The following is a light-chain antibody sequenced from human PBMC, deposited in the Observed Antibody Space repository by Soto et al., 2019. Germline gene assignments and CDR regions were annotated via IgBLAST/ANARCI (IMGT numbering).Light chain of an antibody. V-gene: IGKV3-11*01. CDR1: QSVRTY. J-gene: IGKJ5*01. CDR3: QQIFSWPPFT. Sequence: ELVLTQSPVTLSLSPGERATLSCRASQSVRTYLAWYQVKPGQAPRLLIYDASRSASGVPARFSGSGSWTAFTLPISSLEPKDFAPDDCQQIFSWPPFTFGHRTLLEIK. CDR2: DAS.